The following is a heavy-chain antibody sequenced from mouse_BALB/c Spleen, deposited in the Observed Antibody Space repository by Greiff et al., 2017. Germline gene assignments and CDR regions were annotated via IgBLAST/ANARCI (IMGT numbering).Heavy chain of an antibody. D-gene: IGHD1-1*01. J-gene: IGHJ3*01. CDR2: ILPGSGST. CDR1: GYTFSSYW. Sequence: VQLQQSGAELMKPGASVKISCKATGYTFSSYWIEWVKQRPGHGLEWIGEILPGSGSTNYNEKFKGKATFTADTSSNTAYMQLSSLTSEDSAVYYCYYYGSSYGFDFAYWGQGTLVTVSA. V-gene: IGHV1-9*01. CDR3: YYYGSSYGFDFAY.